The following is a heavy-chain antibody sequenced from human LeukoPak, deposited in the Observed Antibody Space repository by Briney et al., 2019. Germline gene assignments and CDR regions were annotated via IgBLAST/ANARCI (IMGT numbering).Heavy chain of an antibody. Sequence: ASVKVSCKASGYTFSNHYMHWVRQAPGQGLEWMGIINPSGGYTTYAQKFQGRVTMTRDTSTSTVSMELSSLRSEDTAVYFCARQEDSSGYYYYYWGQGTLVTVSS. CDR3: ARQEDSSGYYYYY. CDR1: GYTFSNHY. CDR2: INPSGGYT. V-gene: IGHV1-46*01. D-gene: IGHD3-22*01. J-gene: IGHJ4*02.